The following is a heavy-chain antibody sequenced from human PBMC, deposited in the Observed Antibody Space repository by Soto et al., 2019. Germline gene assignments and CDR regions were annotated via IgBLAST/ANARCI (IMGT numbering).Heavy chain of an antibody. D-gene: IGHD1-26*01. CDR1: GYIFTSYG. CDR3: ARGGSNYGDVTHGAVEI. Sequence: QVQLVQSGAEVKKPGASVKVSCKASGYIFTSYGISWVRQAPGQGLEWMGWISAYNGNTNDAQKLQGRVTMNTDTSTSTAYMKRRRLTSNLTTVYYSARGGSNYGDVTHGAVEIGGQWTIVTVPP. V-gene: IGHV1-18*01. J-gene: IGHJ3*02. CDR2: ISAYNGNT.